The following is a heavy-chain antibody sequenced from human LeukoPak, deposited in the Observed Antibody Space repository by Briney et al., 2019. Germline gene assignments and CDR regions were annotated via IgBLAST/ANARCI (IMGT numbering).Heavy chain of an antibody. D-gene: IGHD2-21*01. J-gene: IGHJ6*02. CDR1: GFSFGDYV. CDR3: ASGLYGMDV. V-gene: IGHV3-49*04. CDR2: IRNKAYGGTT. Sequence: PGGSLRLSCTPSGFSFGDYVMSWVRQAPGKGLQWVGFIRNKAYGGTTEYAASVKGRFTISRDNSKSTLYLQMSSLRAEDTAVYYCASGLYGMDVWGQGTTVTVSS.